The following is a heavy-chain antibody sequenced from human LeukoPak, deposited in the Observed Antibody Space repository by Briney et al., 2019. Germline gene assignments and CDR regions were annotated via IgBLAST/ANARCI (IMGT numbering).Heavy chain of an antibody. CDR2: ISPSGDIT. V-gene: IGHV3-23*01. Sequence: GGSLRLSCAASGFTVSSNYMSWVRQAPGKGLEWVSGISPSGDITYYADSVKGRFTISRDNSKNTLYLEVIRLTPEDSAVYYCAKDDAWLRFGEWGQGTLVTVSS. D-gene: IGHD5-12*01. CDR1: GFTVSSNY. J-gene: IGHJ4*02. CDR3: AKDDAWLRFGE.